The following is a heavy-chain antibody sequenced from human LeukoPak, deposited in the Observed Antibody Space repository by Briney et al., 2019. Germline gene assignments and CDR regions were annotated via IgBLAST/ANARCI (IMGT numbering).Heavy chain of an antibody. CDR1: GFTFSSYW. Sequence: GGSLRLSCAASGFTFSSYWMSWVRQAPGKGLEWVSNINNDGGEKYYVDSVKGRFTISRDNAKNSLYLQMNSLRADDTAVYYCVKDSPPRYSGSPPAYWGQGTLVTVST. V-gene: IGHV3-7*03. J-gene: IGHJ4*02. D-gene: IGHD1-26*01. CDR2: INNDGGEK. CDR3: VKDSPPRYSGSPPAY.